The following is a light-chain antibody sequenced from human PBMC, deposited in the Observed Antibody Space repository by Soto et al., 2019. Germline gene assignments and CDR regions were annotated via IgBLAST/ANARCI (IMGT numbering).Light chain of an antibody. CDR1: QILVHSYGNTY. J-gene: IGKJ2*01. Sequence: DVVMTQTPLSSPVTLGQPASISCKSSQILVHSYGNTYLSWLHQRPGQPPRLLIYKVSHRFSGVPDRFSGSGAGTDFTPRISRVEAEDVGIYYCMQATHYRPYTFGQGTKLEIK. V-gene: IGKV2-24*01. CDR2: KVS. CDR3: MQATHYRPYT.